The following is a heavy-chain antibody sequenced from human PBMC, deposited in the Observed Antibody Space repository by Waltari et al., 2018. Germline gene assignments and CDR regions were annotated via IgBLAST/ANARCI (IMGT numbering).Heavy chain of an antibody. CDR2: VYRTGKT. CDR3: ARDRGRGLYLDS. J-gene: IGHJ4*02. CDR1: GDSMSATYW. D-gene: IGHD2-15*01. Sequence: QLQLQASGPGLVKPSGTLSLTCHVSGDSMSATYWWNWVRQSPGKGLEWIGQVYRTGKTNYNPSFASRVTVSLDTSTNQFSLKLSSATAADTAVYFCARDRGRGLYLDSWGQGTLVTVSP. V-gene: IGHV4-4*02.